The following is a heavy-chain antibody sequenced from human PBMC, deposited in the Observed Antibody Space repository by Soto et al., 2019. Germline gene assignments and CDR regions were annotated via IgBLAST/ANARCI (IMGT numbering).Heavy chain of an antibody. D-gene: IGHD3-10*01. Sequence: EVQLLESGGGLVQPGGSLRLSCAASGFTFSSYAMSWVRQAPGKGLEWVSAISGSGGSTYYADSVKGRFTISRDNSKNTLYLQMNSLRAEDTAVYYCAKGANVLLWFGESYYFDYWGQGTLVTVSS. J-gene: IGHJ4*02. CDR1: GFTFSSYA. CDR2: ISGSGGST. V-gene: IGHV3-23*01. CDR3: AKGANVLLWFGESYYFDY.